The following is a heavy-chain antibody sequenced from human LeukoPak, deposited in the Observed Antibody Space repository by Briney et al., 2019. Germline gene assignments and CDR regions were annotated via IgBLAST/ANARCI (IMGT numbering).Heavy chain of an antibody. CDR1: GVSISSYY. V-gene: IGHV4-59*08. J-gene: IGHJ4*02. D-gene: IGHD1-26*01. CDR2: IYDSGST. CDR3: ARHGGSYSFDY. Sequence: PSETLSLTCTVSGVSISSYYWSWIRQSPGKGLECIGYIYDSGSTNYNPSLKSRVSISVDTSKNQYTLKLSSVTAADTAVYYCARHGGSYSFDYWGQGALVTVSS.